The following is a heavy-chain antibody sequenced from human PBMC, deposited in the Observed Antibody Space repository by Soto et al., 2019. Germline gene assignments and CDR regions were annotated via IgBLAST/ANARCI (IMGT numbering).Heavy chain of an antibody. CDR2: IYYSGST. J-gene: IGHJ6*02. CDR3: ARGFGETIAFAYYYYGMDV. CDR1: GGSVSSGSYY. V-gene: IGHV4-61*01. Sequence: ETLSLTCTVSGGSVSSGSYYWSWIRQPPGKGLEWIGYIYYSGSTNYNPSLKSRVTISVDTSKNQFSLKLSSVTAADTAVYYCARGFGETIAFAYYYYGMDVWGQGTTVTVSS. D-gene: IGHD3-10*01.